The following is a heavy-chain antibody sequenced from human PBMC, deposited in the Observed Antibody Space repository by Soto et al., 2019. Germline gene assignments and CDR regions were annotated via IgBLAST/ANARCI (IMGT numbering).Heavy chain of an antibody. CDR1: GYTFTSYG. CDR2: ISAYNGNT. J-gene: IGHJ3*02. V-gene: IGHV1-18*01. Sequence: ASVKVSCKASGYTFTSYGISWVRQAPGQGLEWMGWISAYNGNTNYAQKLQGRVTMTTDTSTSTAYMELRSLRSDDTAVYYCARTRICGGRTCDAFDIWGQGTMVTVSS. CDR3: ARTRICGGRTCDAFDI. D-gene: IGHD2-15*01.